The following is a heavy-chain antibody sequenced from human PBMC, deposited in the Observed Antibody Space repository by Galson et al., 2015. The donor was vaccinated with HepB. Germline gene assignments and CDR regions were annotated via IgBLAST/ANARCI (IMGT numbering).Heavy chain of an antibody. D-gene: IGHD6-19*01. V-gene: IGHV3-21*01. J-gene: IGHJ4*02. CDR2: ISSSSSYI. CDR3: ARDLGQWLVNFFFDY. CDR1: GFTFSSYS. Sequence: LRLSCAASGFTFSSYSMNWVRQAPGKGLEWVSSISSSSSYIYYADSVKGRFTISRDNAKNSLYLQMNSLRAEDTAVYYCARDLGQWLVNFFFDYWGQGTLVTVSS.